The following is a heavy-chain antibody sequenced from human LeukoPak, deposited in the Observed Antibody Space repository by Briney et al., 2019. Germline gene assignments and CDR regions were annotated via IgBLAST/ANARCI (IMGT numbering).Heavy chain of an antibody. Sequence: SETLSLTCTVSRGSINNYYWSWIRQPAGKGREWVGRIYSSGSTKYNPSLKSRVTMSVDTSMNQFSLKLSSVTAADTAVYYCARDKEYCGGDCSYWYFDLWGRGTAVTVSS. V-gene: IGHV4-4*07. J-gene: IGHJ2*01. D-gene: IGHD2-21*02. CDR2: IYSSGST. CDR3: ARDKEYCGGDCSYWYFDL. CDR1: RGSINNYY.